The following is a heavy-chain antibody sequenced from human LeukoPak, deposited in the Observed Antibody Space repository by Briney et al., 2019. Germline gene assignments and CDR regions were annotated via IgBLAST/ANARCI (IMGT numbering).Heavy chain of an antibody. CDR3: ARAELMTTVTTGEFDY. CDR2: INPNSGGT. CDR1: GYTFTGYY. Sequence: GASVKVSCKASGYTFTGYYMHWVRQAPGQGLEWMGWINPNSGGTNYAQKFQGRVTMTRDTSISTAYMELSRLRSDDTAVYYCARAELMTTVTTGEFDYWGQGTLVTVSS. D-gene: IGHD4-11*01. V-gene: IGHV1-2*02. J-gene: IGHJ4*02.